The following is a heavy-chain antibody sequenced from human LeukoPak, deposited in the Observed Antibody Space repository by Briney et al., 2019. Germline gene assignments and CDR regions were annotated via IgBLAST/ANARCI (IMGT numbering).Heavy chain of an antibody. CDR1: GYTFTSYG. Sequence: ASVKVSCKASGYTFTSYGISWVRQAPGQGLEWMGWTSAYNGNTNYAQKLHGRVTMTTDTSTSTAYMELRSLRSDDTAVYYCARLLDFWSGYRYYFDYWGQGTLVTVSS. V-gene: IGHV1-18*01. D-gene: IGHD3-3*01. CDR2: TSAYNGNT. CDR3: ARLLDFWSGYRYYFDY. J-gene: IGHJ4*02.